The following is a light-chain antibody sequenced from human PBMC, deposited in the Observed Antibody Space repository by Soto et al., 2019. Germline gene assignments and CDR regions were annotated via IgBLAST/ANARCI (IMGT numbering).Light chain of an antibody. CDR2: DAS. CDR3: QQYDHLPRT. V-gene: IGKV1-33*01. Sequence: DIQMIQSPSSLSASVGHRVTITCQASQEISNYLNWYQQKPGKAPKLLIYDASNLERGVPSRFSGRGSGTDFTFTISSLQPEDFATYYCQQYDHLPRTFGRGTKVAIK. J-gene: IGKJ1*01. CDR1: QEISNY.